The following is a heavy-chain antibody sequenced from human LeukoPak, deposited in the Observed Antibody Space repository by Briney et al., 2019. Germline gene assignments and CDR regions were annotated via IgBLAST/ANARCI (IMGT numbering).Heavy chain of an antibody. CDR3: TTDPSVLVVGY. D-gene: IGHD2-15*01. CDR2: IKRKTDGGTT. CDR1: GFTFSNAW. V-gene: IGHV3-15*01. Sequence: AGGSLRLSCEASGFTFSNAWTNWVRQAPGKGLEWVGRIKRKTDGGTTDYAAPVKGRFTISRDDSKNTLFLQMNSLKTEDTAVYYCTTDPSVLVVGYWGQGTLVTVSS. J-gene: IGHJ4*02.